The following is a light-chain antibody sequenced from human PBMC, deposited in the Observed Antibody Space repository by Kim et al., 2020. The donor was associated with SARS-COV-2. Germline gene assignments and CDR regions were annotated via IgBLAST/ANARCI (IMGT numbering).Light chain of an antibody. CDR2: GAS. CDR3: QLFGSSVWT. CDR1: HSISSSY. Sequence: EIVLTQSPGTLSLSPGERVTLSCRASHSISSSYLAWYQQKPGQAPRLLIYGASSRATGIPDRFSGTESGTDFTLTISRLEPEDFAVYYCQLFGSSVWTFGQGTKVEIK. V-gene: IGKV3-20*01. J-gene: IGKJ1*01.